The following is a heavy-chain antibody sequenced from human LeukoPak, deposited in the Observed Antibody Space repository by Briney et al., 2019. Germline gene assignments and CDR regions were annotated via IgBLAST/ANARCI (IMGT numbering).Heavy chain of an antibody. CDR2: ISHDGSKE. Sequence: GGSLRLSCAASGFTFNGAWMSWVRQVPGKGPQWVAAISHDGSKEYYVDSVKGRFTISRDNAIDSLFLRMNSLRAEDAALYYCAAMSLAFWGQGTLVTVSS. CDR1: GFTFNGAW. CDR3: AAMSLAF. D-gene: IGHD2-2*01. V-gene: IGHV3-7*01. J-gene: IGHJ4*02.